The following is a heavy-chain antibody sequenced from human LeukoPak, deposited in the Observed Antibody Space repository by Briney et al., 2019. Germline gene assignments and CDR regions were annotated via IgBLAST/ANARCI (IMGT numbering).Heavy chain of an antibody. V-gene: IGHV4-39*07. CDR3: ARVDYYGSGSYFRD. Sequence: PSETLSLTCTVSGGSIRSSRCYWGWIRQPPGKGLEWIGSIYYSGSTSYNPSLKSRLTISVDTSKSQFSLKLNSVTAADTAVYYCARVDYYGSGSYFRDWGQGTLVTVSS. D-gene: IGHD3-10*01. J-gene: IGHJ4*02. CDR2: IYYSGST. CDR1: GGSIRSSRCY.